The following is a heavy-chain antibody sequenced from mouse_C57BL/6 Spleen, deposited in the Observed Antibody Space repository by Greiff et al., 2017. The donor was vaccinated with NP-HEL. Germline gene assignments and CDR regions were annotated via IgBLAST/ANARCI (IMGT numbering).Heavy chain of an antibody. V-gene: IGHV1-59*01. CDR3: ARGDGYDRYAMDY. CDR1: GYTFTSYW. J-gene: IGHJ4*01. Sequence: VQLQQPGAELVRPGTSVKLSCKASGYTFTSYWMHWVKQRPGQGLEWIGVIDPSDSYTNYNQKFKGKATLTVDTSSSTAYMQLSSLTSEDSAVYYCARGDGYDRYAMDYWGQGTSVTVSS. CDR2: IDPSDSYT. D-gene: IGHD2-2*01.